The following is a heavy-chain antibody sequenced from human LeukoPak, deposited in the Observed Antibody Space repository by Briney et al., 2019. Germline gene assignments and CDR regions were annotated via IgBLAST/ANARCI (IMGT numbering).Heavy chain of an antibody. V-gene: IGHV4-39*01. D-gene: IGHD3-10*01. J-gene: IGHJ6*02. CDR2: IYYSGST. CDR1: GGSISSSSYY. CDR3: ASHLPITMVRTPTGMDV. Sequence: KPSETLSLTCTVSGGSISSSSYYWGWIRQPPGKGLEWIGSIYYSGSTYYNPSLKSRVTISVDTSKNQFSLKLSSVTAADTAVYYCASHLPITMVRTPTGMDVWGQGTTVTVSS.